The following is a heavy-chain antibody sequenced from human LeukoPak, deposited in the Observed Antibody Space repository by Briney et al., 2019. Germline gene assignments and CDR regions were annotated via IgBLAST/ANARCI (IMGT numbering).Heavy chain of an antibody. CDR1: GYTFSIYY. J-gene: IGHJ4*02. D-gene: IGHD2-15*01. Sequence: ASVKVSCKASGYTFSIYYMRWARQAPGQGLEWVGRIDPNDGSTIYARNLQGRVTVTSDTSTSTVYMELSSLRSEDTAVYYCARGGPYHGWDYWGQGTLVTVSS. CDR2: IDPNDGST. V-gene: IGHV1-46*01. CDR3: ARGGPYHGWDY.